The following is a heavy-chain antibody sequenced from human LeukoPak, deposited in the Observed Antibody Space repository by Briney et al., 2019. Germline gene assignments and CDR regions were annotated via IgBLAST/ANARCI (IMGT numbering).Heavy chain of an antibody. V-gene: IGHV1-8*03. Sequence: GASVKVSCKASGYTFTSYDINWVRQATGQGLEWMGWMNPNSGNTGYAQKFQDRVTITRNTSISTAYMELSSLRSEDTAVYYCARGADRPDAFDIWGQGTMVTVSS. J-gene: IGHJ3*02. CDR1: GYTFTSYD. CDR2: MNPNSGNT. D-gene: IGHD6-19*01. CDR3: ARGADRPDAFDI.